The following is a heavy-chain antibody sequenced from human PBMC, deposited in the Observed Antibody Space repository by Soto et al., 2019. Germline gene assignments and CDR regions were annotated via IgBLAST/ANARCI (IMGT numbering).Heavy chain of an antibody. CDR2: INHSGST. CDR3: ARALPAYYYDSSGYFDY. Sequence: PSETLSLTCAVYGGSFSGYYWSWIRQPPGKGLEWIGEINHSGSTNYNPSLKSRVTISVDTSKNQCPLKLSSVTAADTAVYYCARALPAYYYDSSGYFDYWGQGTLVTVSS. J-gene: IGHJ4*02. CDR1: GGSFSGYY. D-gene: IGHD3-22*01. V-gene: IGHV4-34*01.